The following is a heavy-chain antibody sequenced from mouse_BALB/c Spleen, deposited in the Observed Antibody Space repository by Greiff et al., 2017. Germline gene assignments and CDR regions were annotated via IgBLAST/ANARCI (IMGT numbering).Heavy chain of an antibody. CDR3: ARHEGLRQGYYCDY. D-gene: IGHD2-4*01. CDR2: ISSGGSYT. J-gene: IGHJ2*01. Sequence: EVKLMESGGDLVKPGGSLKLSCAASGFTFSSYGMSWVRQTPDKRLEWVATISSGGSYTYYPDSVKGRFTISRDNAKNTLYLQMSSLKSEDTAMYYCARHEGLRQGYYCDYWGQGTTLTVSS. CDR1: GFTFSSYG. V-gene: IGHV5-6*01.